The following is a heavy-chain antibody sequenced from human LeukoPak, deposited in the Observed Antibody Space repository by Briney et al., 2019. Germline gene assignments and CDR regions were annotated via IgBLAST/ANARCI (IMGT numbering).Heavy chain of an antibody. V-gene: IGHV4-39*01. D-gene: IGHD1-26*01. CDR1: GGSISSSNYY. Sequence: SETLSLTCTVSGGSISSSNYYWGWIRQPPGKGLEWIGSFYYSGTSYYNPSLKSQVTISVDTSKNQFSLKLSSVTAADTAVYYCARGGSYRVYWGQGTLVTVSS. CDR3: ARGGSYRVY. CDR2: FYYSGTS. J-gene: IGHJ4*02.